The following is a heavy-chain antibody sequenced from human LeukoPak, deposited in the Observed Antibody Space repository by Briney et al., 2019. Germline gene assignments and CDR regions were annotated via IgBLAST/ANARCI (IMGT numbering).Heavy chain of an antibody. CDR1: GGSNSSSSYY. D-gene: IGHD6-13*01. CDR2: IYYSGST. Sequence: SETLSLTCTVSGGSNSSSSYYWGWIRQPPGKGLEWIGSIYYSGSTYYNPSLKSRVTISVYTSKNQFSLKLSSVTAADPAAYCCARQCSSSLYNVYYHYYYMDVWGKGTTVTVSS. J-gene: IGHJ6*03. CDR3: ARQCSSSLYNVYYHYYYMDV. V-gene: IGHV4-39*01.